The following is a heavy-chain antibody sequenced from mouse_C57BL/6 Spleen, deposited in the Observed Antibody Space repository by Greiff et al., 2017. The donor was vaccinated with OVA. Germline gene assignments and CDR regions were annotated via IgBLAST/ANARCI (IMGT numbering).Heavy chain of an antibody. CDR3: AREQSYAMDY. V-gene: IGHV3-6*01. CDR2: ISYDGSN. J-gene: IGHJ4*01. Sequence: EVKLMESGPGLVKPSQSLSLTCSVTGYSITSGYYWNWIRQFPGNQLEWMGYISYDGSNNYNPSLKNRISITRDTSKNQFFLKLNSVTTEDTATYYCAREQSYAMDYWGQGTSVTVSS. CDR1: GYSITSGYY.